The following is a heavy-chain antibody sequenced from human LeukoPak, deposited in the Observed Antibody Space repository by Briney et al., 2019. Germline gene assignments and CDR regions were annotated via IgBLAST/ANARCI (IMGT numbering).Heavy chain of an antibody. Sequence: PGGSLRLSCAASGFMFSSNWMSWVRLAPGKGLEWVANIKEDGTETYYVDSVKGRSTISRDNAKNSLYLQINSLRVEDTAVYYCAKEGRSLQTYWGQGTLVTVSS. D-gene: IGHD5-24*01. CDR1: GFMFSSNW. V-gene: IGHV3-7*03. CDR3: AKEGRSLQTY. J-gene: IGHJ4*02. CDR2: IKEDGTET.